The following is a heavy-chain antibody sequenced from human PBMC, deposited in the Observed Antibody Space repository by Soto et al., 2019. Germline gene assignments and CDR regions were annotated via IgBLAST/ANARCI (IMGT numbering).Heavy chain of an antibody. D-gene: IGHD3-10*01. V-gene: IGHV3-74*01. Sequence: GGSLRLSCAASGFTFSSYWMHWVRQAPGKGLVWVSRINSDGSSTSYADSVKGRFTISRDNAKNTLYLQMNSLRAEDTAVYYCARDFVLIGGSGSYPQTDAFDIWGQGTMVTVSS. CDR2: INSDGSST. CDR1: GFTFSSYW. CDR3: ARDFVLIGGSGSYPQTDAFDI. J-gene: IGHJ3*02.